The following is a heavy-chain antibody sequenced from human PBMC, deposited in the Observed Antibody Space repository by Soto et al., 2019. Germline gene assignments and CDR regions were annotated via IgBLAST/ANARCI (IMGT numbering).Heavy chain of an antibody. J-gene: IGHJ5*02. Sequence: EVQLVESGGGLVQPGVSLRLSCAASGFTFSSYSMNWVRQAPGKGLEWVSYISSSSTIYYADSVKGRFIISRDNAKSSLYLQMNSLRDEDTAVYYCARGSTWGTAWFDPWGQGTLVTVSS. D-gene: IGHD3-16*01. CDR1: GFTFSSYS. CDR3: ARGSTWGTAWFDP. CDR2: ISSSSTI. V-gene: IGHV3-48*02.